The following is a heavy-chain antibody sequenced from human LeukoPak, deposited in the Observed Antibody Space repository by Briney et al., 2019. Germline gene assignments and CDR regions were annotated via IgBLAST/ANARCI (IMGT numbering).Heavy chain of an antibody. J-gene: IGHJ5*02. Sequence: SETLSLTCTVSGGSISSSSYYWGWIRQPPGKGLEWIGSIYYSGSTYYNPSLKSRVTISVDTSKNQFSLKLSSVTAADTAVYYYASPSPGFDPWGQGTLVTVSS. V-gene: IGHV4-39*01. D-gene: IGHD1-1*01. CDR2: IYYSGST. CDR1: GGSISSSSYY. CDR3: ASPSPGFDP.